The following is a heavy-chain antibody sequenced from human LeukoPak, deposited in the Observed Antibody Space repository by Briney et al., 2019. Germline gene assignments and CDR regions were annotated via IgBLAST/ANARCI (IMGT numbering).Heavy chain of an antibody. CDR3: ARANFLYCSSSTCLFDY. CDR1: GYTFTYYY. CDR2: INPNDGDT. D-gene: IGHD2-2*01. J-gene: IGHJ4*02. V-gene: IGHV1-2*02. Sequence: ASVKVSCKGSGYTFTYYYMHLVRQAPGQGFEWMGWINPNDGDTNYAQKFQGRVTMTRDTSISTAHMEVSRLRSDDTAVYYCARANFLYCSSSTCLFDYWGQGTLVTVSS.